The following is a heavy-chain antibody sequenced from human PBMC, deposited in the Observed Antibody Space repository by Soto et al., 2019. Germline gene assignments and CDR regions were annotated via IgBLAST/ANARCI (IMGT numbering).Heavy chain of an antibody. D-gene: IGHD2-21*01. CDR3: ARRGGGVVLNATTPFDY. V-gene: IGHV4-4*02. CDR1: SGSISTANW. Sequence: QVPLQESGPRLVRPSGTLSLTCTVSSGSISTANWWSWVRQPPGGGLEWIGEIFHSGSTNYNLSLKSRVTLSVDKSKNQFSLRLSSVTAADTAMYYCARRGGGVVLNATTPFDYWGQGTLVTVSS. J-gene: IGHJ4*02. CDR2: IFHSGST.